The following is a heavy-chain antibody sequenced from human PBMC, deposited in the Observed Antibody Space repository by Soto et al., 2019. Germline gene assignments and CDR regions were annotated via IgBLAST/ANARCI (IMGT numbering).Heavy chain of an antibody. Sequence: GGSRRLSCAASGLTFSSYSMNWVRQAPGKGLEWVSYISSSSSTIYYADSVKGRFTISRDNAKNSLYLQMNSLRAEDTAVYYCARDKGRSPLDYWGQGTLVTVSS. CDR3: ARDKGRSPLDY. J-gene: IGHJ4*02. CDR1: GLTFSSYS. D-gene: IGHD2-15*01. CDR2: ISSSSSTI. V-gene: IGHV3-48*01.